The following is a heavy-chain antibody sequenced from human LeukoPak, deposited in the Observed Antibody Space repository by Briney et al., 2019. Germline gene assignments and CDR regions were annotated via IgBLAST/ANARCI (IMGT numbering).Heavy chain of an antibody. J-gene: IGHJ6*03. V-gene: IGHV4-39*07. Sequence: SETLSLTCTVSGGSISSSNFYWGWIRQPPGKGLEWIGSIYHSGSTYYNPSLKSRVTISVDTSKNQFSLKLTSVTAADTAVYYCARETTRDRFMDVWGKGTTVTVSS. CDR2: IYHSGST. CDR1: GGSISSSNFY. D-gene: IGHD4-17*01. CDR3: ARETTRDRFMDV.